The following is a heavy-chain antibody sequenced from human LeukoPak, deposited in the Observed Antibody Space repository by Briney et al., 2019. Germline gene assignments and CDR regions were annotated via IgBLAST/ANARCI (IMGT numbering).Heavy chain of an antibody. CDR2: INPNSGGT. CDR1: GYTFTGYY. V-gene: IGHV1-2*06. D-gene: IGHD5-18*01. CDR3: ARSRYTAMVSFNY. J-gene: IGHJ4*02. Sequence: ASVKVSCKASGYTFTGYYMHWVRQAPGQGLEWMGRINPNSGGTNYAQKFQGRVTMTRDTSISTAYMELSRLRSDDTAVYYCARSRYTAMVSFNYWGQGTLVTVSS.